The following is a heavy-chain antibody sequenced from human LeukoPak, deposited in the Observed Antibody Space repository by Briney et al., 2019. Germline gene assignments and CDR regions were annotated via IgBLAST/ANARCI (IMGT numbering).Heavy chain of an antibody. Sequence: PSETLSLTCTVSGGSISSYYWSWIRQPPGKGLEWIGYIYTSGSTNYNPSLKSRVTISVDTSKNQFSLKLSSVTAADAAVYYCARHGATVTTFSLQKPYNWFDPWGQGTLVTVSS. CDR1: GGSISSYY. CDR3: ARHGATVTTFSLQKPYNWFDP. V-gene: IGHV4-4*09. J-gene: IGHJ5*02. CDR2: IYTSGST. D-gene: IGHD4-11*01.